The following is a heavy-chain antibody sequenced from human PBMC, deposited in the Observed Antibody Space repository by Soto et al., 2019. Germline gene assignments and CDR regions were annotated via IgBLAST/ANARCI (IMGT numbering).Heavy chain of an antibody. D-gene: IGHD1-1*01. J-gene: IGHJ5*02. CDR1: GFTFSDYP. Sequence: GGSLRLSCAVFGFTFSDYPMYWVRQAPGKGLEWVAIVSHDGNNKWYADFVKGRFTISRDNVKNTLYLQMNSLRAEDTAVYYCVRCWGTGDGSNLGYNWLDPWGQGTLVTVSS. CDR3: VRCWGTGDGSNLGYNWLDP. CDR2: VSHDGNNK. V-gene: IGHV3-30-3*01.